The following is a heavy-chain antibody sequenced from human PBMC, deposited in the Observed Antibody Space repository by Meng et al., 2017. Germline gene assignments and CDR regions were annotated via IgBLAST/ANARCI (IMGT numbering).Heavy chain of an antibody. Sequence: GESLKISCTASGFTFGDYAMSWVRQAPGKGLEWVSAISGSGGSTYYADSVKGRFTISRDNSKNTLYLQMNSLRAEDTAVYYCAKDWAAGTARYFDYWGQGTLVTVSS. D-gene: IGHD6-13*01. CDR3: AKDWAAGTARYFDY. CDR1: GFTFGDYA. V-gene: IGHV3-23*01. J-gene: IGHJ4*02. CDR2: ISGSGGST.